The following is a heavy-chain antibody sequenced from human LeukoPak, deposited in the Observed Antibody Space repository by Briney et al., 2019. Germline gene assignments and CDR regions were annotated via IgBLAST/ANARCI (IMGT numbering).Heavy chain of an antibody. CDR1: GGSISSYY. D-gene: IGHD6-19*01. CDR3: AREYSSGGFDY. J-gene: IGHJ4*02. V-gene: IGHV4-59*01. Sequence: SETLSLTCTVSGGSISSYYWSWIRQPPGKGLERIGYIYYSGSTNYNPSLKSRVTISVDTSKNQFSLKLSSVTAADTAVYYCAREYSSGGFDYWGQGTLVTVSS. CDR2: IYYSGST.